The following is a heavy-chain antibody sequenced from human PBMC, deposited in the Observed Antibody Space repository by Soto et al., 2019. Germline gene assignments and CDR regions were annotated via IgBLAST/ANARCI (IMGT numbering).Heavy chain of an antibody. CDR1: EYTFANHD. CDR2: MNPNSGNS. V-gene: IGHV1-8*01. Sequence: QVQLVQSGAELKEPGASVKVSCTASEYTFANHDINWVRQAPGRGLEWIGWMNPNSGNSGFAQKFQDRVNTTRDTSRDTAYMELRNLRSEDTAVYYCARGWGRWPHEKPGDYWGQGTLVTVS. CDR3: ARGWGRWPHEKPGDY. J-gene: IGHJ4*02. D-gene: IGHD3-16*01.